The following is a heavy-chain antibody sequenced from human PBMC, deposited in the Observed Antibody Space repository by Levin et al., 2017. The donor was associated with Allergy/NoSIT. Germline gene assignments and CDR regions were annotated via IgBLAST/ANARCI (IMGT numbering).Heavy chain of an antibody. Sequence: ETLSLTCAASGFTFSTYSMNWVRQAPGKGLEWVSSISSSSDYIYYADSVKGRFTISRDNAKNSLYLQMNSLRAEDTAVYYCARDAALMDVWGQGTTVTVSS. J-gene: IGHJ6*02. CDR3: ARDAALMDV. CDR2: ISSSSDYI. CDR1: GFTFSTYS. V-gene: IGHV3-21*01.